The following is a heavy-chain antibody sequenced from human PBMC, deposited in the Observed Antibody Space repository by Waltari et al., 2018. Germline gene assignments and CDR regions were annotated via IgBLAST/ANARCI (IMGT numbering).Heavy chain of an antibody. CDR3: ATYIGASVGTAAFDV. CDR2: ISYAWTT. Sequence: QLQLQESGPGPVKPSETLSLTCSVSGGSIAPPKHYWGWVRQPPGQGLEWIGTISYAWTTYTNPSLRSRLTMSRDTSKNQLSLTLGSTTAADTAVYYCATYIGASVGTAAFDVWGQGTMVTVSS. D-gene: IGHD5-12*01. J-gene: IGHJ3*01. V-gene: IGHV4-39*01. CDR1: GGSIAPPKHY.